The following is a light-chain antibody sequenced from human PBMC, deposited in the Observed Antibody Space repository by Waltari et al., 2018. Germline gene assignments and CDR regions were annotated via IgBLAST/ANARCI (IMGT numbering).Light chain of an antibody. CDR2: VNSDGSH. Sequence: QLVLTQSPSASASLGASVKLTCTLSSGHSSNIIAWHQQQPEKGPRYLMKVNSDGSHSKGDEIPDRLSGSSPGAERYLTISSLQSEDEADYYCQTGGHGTWVFGGGTKLTVL. V-gene: IGLV4-69*01. CDR1: SGHSSNI. J-gene: IGLJ3*02. CDR3: QTGGHGTWV.